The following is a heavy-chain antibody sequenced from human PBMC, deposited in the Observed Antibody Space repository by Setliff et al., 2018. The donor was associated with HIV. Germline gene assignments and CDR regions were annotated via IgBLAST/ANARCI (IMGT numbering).Heavy chain of an antibody. D-gene: IGHD3-3*01. Sequence: SETLSLTCAVYGGSFSGHYWSWIRQPPGKGLEWIGEINHGGISNFNPSLKSRVTIPIDTPRNQFSLKLSSVTAADTAVYYCARGGGFWSGQLDFWGQGTLGTVS. V-gene: IGHV4-34*01. CDR1: GGSFSGHY. CDR2: INHGGIS. CDR3: ARGGGFWSGQLDF. J-gene: IGHJ4*02.